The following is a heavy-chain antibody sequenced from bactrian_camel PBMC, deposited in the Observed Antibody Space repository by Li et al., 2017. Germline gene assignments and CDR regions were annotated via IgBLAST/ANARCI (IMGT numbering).Heavy chain of an antibody. J-gene: IGHJ4*01. D-gene: IGHD1*01. V-gene: IGHV3S55*01. CDR3: AAVRVITPIGCDLLNYNY. Sequence: HVQLVESGGGSVQAGGSLRLSCAASGITFSAYCIAWFRQAPGREREGVANIGRDGRLSYPDSVKGRFTASSDNAKNTLYLQINSLKPEDTAMYFCAAVRVITPIGCDLLNYNYWGQGTQVHRL. CDR2: IGRDGRL. CDR1: GITFSAYC.